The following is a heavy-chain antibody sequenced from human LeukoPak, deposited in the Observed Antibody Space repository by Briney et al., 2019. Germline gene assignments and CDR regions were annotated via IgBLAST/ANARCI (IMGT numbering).Heavy chain of an antibody. CDR1: GFTFSNYG. V-gene: IGHV3-30*18. CDR2: ISYDGSNK. CDR3: AKLRGVAAAGTGYFDP. J-gene: IGHJ5*01. D-gene: IGHD6-13*01. Sequence: GGSLRLSCAASGFTFSNYGMHWVRQAPGKGLEWVAVISYDGSNKYYADSVKGRFTISRDNSKNTLYLQINSLRGEDTAVYYCAKLRGVAAAGTGYFDPWGQGTLVTVSS.